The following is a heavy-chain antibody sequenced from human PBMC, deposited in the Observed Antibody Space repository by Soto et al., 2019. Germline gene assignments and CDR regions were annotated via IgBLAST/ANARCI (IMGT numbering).Heavy chain of an antibody. CDR1: GCTFSSYG. J-gene: IGHJ3*02. V-gene: IGHV3-33*01. D-gene: IGHD3-22*01. Sequence: LGRAGAASGCTFSSYGMHGVRQAPGKGLEWVAVIWYDGSNKYYADSVKGRFTISRDNSKNTLYLQMNSLRAEDTAVYYCARVGYVVITGVGAFDIWGQGTMVTVSS. CDR2: IWYDGSNK. CDR3: ARVGYVVITGVGAFDI.